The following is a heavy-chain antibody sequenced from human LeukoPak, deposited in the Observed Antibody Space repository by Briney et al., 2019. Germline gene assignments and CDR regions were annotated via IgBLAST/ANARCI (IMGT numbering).Heavy chain of an antibody. D-gene: IGHD4/OR15-4a*01. J-gene: IGHJ4*02. V-gene: IGHV3-74*01. CDR3: ARRAGAYSHPYDY. Sequence: GGSLRLSCATSGFTFSDCWMHWVRQAPGKGLVWVSRVYSDGSGTNYADSVKGRFTISRDNSKNTLYLQMISLRAEDTAVYYCARRAGAYSHPYDYWGQGALVTVSS. CDR1: GFTFSDCW. CDR2: VYSDGSGT.